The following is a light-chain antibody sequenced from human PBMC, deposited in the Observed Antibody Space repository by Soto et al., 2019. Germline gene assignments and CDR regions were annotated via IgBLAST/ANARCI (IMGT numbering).Light chain of an antibody. CDR1: STDVGGFNY. CDR3: SSYSSSTTHVV. V-gene: IGLV2-14*03. J-gene: IGLJ2*01. Sequence: QSALTQPAFVSGSPGRSVTISCTGTSTDVGGFNYVSWYQHLPGRAPKLIIYDVTNRPSGISYRFSASKSGRTASLTISGLQAEDEADYSCSSYSSSTTHVVFGGGTKVTVL. CDR2: DVT.